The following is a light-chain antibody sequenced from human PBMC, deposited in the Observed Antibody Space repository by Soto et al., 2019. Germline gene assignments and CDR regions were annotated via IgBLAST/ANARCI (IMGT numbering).Light chain of an antibody. V-gene: IGKV3-11*01. J-gene: IGKJ5*01. CDR1: QNINSY. CDR3: QQRNTWPPIT. Sequence: EVVLTQSPATLSLSPGERATLSCRASQNINSYLAWYQQKPGQAPRVLIYDASNRATGIPARFSGSGSGTDFTLTISSLEPEDFAIYYCQQRNTWPPITFGQGTRLEIK. CDR2: DAS.